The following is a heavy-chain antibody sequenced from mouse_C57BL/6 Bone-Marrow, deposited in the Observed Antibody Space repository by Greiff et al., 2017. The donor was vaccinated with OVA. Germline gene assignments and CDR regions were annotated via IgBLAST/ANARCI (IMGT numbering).Heavy chain of an antibody. CDR3: ASLMDY. J-gene: IGHJ4*01. V-gene: IGHV5-9*01. CDR1: GFTFSSYT. Sequence: DVHLVESGGGLVKPGGSLKLSCAASGFTFSSYTMSWVRQTPEKRLEWVATISGGGGNTYYPDSVKGRFTISRDNAKNTLYLQMSSLRSEDTALYYCASLMDYWGQGTSVTVSS. CDR2: ISGGGGNT.